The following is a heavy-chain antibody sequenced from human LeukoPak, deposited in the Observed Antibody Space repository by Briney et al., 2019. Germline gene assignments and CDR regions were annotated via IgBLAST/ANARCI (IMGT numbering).Heavy chain of an antibody. D-gene: IGHD1-1*01. CDR2: ISYDGSNK. Sequence: PGGSLRLSCAASGFTFSYYGMHWVRQAPGKGLGWVAVISYDGSNKYYADSVKGRFTISRDNSKNTLYLQMNSLRAEDIAVYYCVKRWTGTTIGQQDYWGQGTLVTVSS. CDR1: GFTFSYYG. J-gene: IGHJ4*02. CDR3: VKRWTGTTIGQQDY. V-gene: IGHV3-30*18.